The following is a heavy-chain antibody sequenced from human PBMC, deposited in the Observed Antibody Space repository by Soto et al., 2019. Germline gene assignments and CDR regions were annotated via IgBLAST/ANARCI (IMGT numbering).Heavy chain of an antibody. D-gene: IGHD3-10*01. Sequence: SETLSLTCSVYGGSFSGYYWTWILQPPGKGLECIGGINHSGSTNYNPSPKGRVTISVDTSKNQLSLKLSSVTAADTDVYYCARVPITMVRGVKGAFDIWGQGTMVTVSS. J-gene: IGHJ3*02. CDR1: GGSFSGYY. V-gene: IGHV4-34*01. CDR2: INHSGST. CDR3: ARVPITMVRGVKGAFDI.